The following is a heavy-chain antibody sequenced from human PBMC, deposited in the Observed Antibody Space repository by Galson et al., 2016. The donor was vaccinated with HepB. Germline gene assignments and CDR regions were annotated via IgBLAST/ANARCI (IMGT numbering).Heavy chain of an antibody. D-gene: IGHD6-13*01. V-gene: IGHV4-4*02. Sequence: SETLSLTCTVSGASISSDDWWSWVRQPPGKGLEWLGEIYHSGSTNYNPSLKSRVTISVDKSKNQFSLRLSSVTAADTAVYYCARLYKSTWWEYYGLDVWGRGTMVTASS. CDR2: IYHSGST. CDR3: ARLYKSTWWEYYGLDV. J-gene: IGHJ3*01. CDR1: GASISSDDW.